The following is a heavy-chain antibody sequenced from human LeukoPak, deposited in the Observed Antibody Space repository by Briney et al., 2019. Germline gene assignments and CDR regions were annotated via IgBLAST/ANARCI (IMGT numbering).Heavy chain of an antibody. J-gene: IGHJ4*02. CDR1: GFTFSTYW. V-gene: IGHV3-7*01. D-gene: IGHD6-6*01. Sequence: GGSLRLSCAVSGFTFSTYWMSWLRQAPGKGLEWVANIKLDGSEKYYVDSVKGRFTISRDNSKNSLYLQMNSLRAVDTAVYYCARDNVRLFDYWGRGTLVTVSS. CDR3: ARDNVRLFDY. CDR2: IKLDGSEK.